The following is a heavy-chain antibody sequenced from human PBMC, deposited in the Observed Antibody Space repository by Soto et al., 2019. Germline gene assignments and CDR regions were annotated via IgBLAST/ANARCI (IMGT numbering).Heavy chain of an antibody. D-gene: IGHD6-19*01. V-gene: IGHV3-30*18. CDR2: ISYDGSNK. CDR1: GFTFSSYG. CDR3: AKDTARGGIAVAGRAIYYYYYGMDV. J-gene: IGHJ6*02. Sequence: QVQLVESGGGVVQPGRSLRLSCAASGFTFSSYGMHWVRQAPGKGLEWVAVISYDGSNKYYADSVKGRFTISRDNSKNTLYLQMNSLRAEGTAVYYCAKDTARGGIAVAGRAIYYYYYGMDVWGQGTTVTVSS.